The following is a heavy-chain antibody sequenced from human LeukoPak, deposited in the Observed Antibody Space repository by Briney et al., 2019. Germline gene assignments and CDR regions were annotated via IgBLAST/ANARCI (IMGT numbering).Heavy chain of an antibody. Sequence: SQTLSLTCAISGDTVSSNTAAWNWIRQSPSRGLEWLGSRYYRSKWNTDYAACVQNRITINPDTSTNQFSLQLKSATPEDTAVYYCSRQRSTSTYYFGLDVWGQGTTVTVSS. D-gene: IGHD6-6*01. CDR3: SRQRSTSTYYFGLDV. CDR2: RYYRSKWNT. CDR1: GDTVSSNTAA. V-gene: IGHV6-1*01. J-gene: IGHJ6*02.